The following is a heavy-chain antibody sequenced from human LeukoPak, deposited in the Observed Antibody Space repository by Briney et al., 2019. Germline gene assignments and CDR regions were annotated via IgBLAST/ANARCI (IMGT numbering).Heavy chain of an antibody. Sequence: PCAASGFTFTNYGMHWVRQAPGQGLEWMGCINPNSGGTNYAQKFQGRVTMTRDTSISTAYMELSRLRSDDTAVYYCARVLGMATGDYWGQGTLVTVSS. CDR3: ARVLGMATGDY. CDR1: GFTFTNYG. V-gene: IGHV1-2*02. D-gene: IGHD5-12*01. J-gene: IGHJ4*02. CDR2: INPNSGGT.